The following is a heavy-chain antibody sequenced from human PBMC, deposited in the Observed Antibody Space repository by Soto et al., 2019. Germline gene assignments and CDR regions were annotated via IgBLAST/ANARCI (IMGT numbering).Heavy chain of an antibody. CDR2: ISSNGGST. J-gene: IGHJ4*02. V-gene: IGHV3-64*01. CDR3: ARDNRPGNLRDLLDF. Sequence: QAPGKGLEYVSAISSNGGSTYYANSVKGRFTISRDNSKNTLYLQMGSLRAEDMAVYYCARDNRPGNLRDLLDFSGQGP.